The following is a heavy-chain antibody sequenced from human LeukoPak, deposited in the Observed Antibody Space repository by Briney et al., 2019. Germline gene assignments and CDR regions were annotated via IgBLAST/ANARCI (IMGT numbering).Heavy chain of an antibody. CDR2: IYHSGST. Sequence: SETLSLTCTVSGYSISSGYYWGCIRQPPGKGLEWIGSIYHSGSTYYNPSLKSRVTISVDTSKNQFSLKLSSVTAADTAVYYCARDTKHYFQYNWFDPWGQGTLVTVSS. CDR1: GYSISSGYY. D-gene: IGHD2/OR15-2a*01. CDR3: ARDTKHYFQYNWFDP. J-gene: IGHJ5*02. V-gene: IGHV4-38-2*02.